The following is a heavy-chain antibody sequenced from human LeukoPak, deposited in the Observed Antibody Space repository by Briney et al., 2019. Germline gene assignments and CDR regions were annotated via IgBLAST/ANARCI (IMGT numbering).Heavy chain of an antibody. Sequence: GRSLRLSCAASGFTFDDYAVHWVRQAPGKGLEWVSGISWNSGSIGYADSVKGRFTISRDNAKNSLYLQMNSLRTEDTAIYYCIKDIRPGGMDVWGQGTTVTVSS. J-gene: IGHJ6*02. CDR3: IKDIRPGGMDV. CDR2: ISWNSGSI. CDR1: GFTFDDYA. D-gene: IGHD1-14*01. V-gene: IGHV3-9*01.